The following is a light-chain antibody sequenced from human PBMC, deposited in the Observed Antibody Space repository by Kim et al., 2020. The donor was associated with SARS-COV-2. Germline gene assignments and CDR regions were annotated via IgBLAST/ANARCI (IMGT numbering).Light chain of an antibody. CDR1: QSVSSSY. Sequence: EIVLTQSPGTLSLSPGERATLSCRASQSVSSSYLAWYQQKPGQAPRLLIYGASSRATGIPDRFSGSGSGTGFTLTISRLEPEDFAVYYCQQYGNSPPTFGQGTKVDIK. J-gene: IGKJ1*01. V-gene: IGKV3-20*01. CDR3: QQYGNSPPT. CDR2: GAS.